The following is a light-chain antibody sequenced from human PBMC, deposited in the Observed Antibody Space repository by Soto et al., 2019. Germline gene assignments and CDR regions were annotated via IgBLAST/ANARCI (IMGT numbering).Light chain of an antibody. CDR2: GAS. J-gene: IGKJ5*01. Sequence: EIVLTQSPGTLSLSPGERATLSCRASETFSVRYLAWYQQKPGQAPRLLIYGASRRATGIPDRFSGSGSGTDFTLTISRLEPEDFAVYFCQQFGSSFITSGQGTRLEIK. V-gene: IGKV3-20*01. CDR1: ETFSVRY. CDR3: QQFGSSFIT.